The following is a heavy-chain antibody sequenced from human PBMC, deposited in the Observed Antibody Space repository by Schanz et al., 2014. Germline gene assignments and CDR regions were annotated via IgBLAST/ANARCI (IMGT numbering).Heavy chain of an antibody. V-gene: IGHV3-11*04. Sequence: VQLVESGGGLVQPGGSLRLSCAASGFIFSDYYMAWIRQAPGKGPEYVSYISSGGTTTYHSDSVKSRFTISRDSAENSLYLQMNSLRAEDTAVYYCVRERTNYGGNSYFFDHWGQGTLVTVSS. J-gene: IGHJ4*02. CDR3: VRERTNYGGNSYFFDH. D-gene: IGHD2-21*02. CDR1: GFIFSDYY. CDR2: ISSGGTTT.